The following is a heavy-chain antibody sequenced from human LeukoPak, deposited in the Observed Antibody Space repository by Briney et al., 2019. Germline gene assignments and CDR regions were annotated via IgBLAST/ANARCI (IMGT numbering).Heavy chain of an antibody. J-gene: IGHJ4*02. CDR2: ISAYNGNT. CDR3: ARSSLNSGSYPGDY. V-gene: IGHV1-18*01. Sequence: ASVKVSCKASGYTFTSYGISWVRQAPGQGREWMGWISAYNGNTNYAQKLQGRVTITTDTSTSTAYMELRSLRSDDTAVYYCARSSLNSGSYPGDYWGQGTLVTVSS. CDR1: GYTFTSYG. D-gene: IGHD1-26*01.